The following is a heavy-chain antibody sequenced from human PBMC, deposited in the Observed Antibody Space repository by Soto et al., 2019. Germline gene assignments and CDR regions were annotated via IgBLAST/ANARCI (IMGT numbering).Heavy chain of an antibody. CDR1: GGSISSSSYY. CDR2: IYYSGST. J-gene: IGHJ4*02. CDR3: ASIYSGYYFEY. Sequence: QLQLQESGPGLVKPSETLSLTCTVSGGSISSSSYYWGWIRQPPGKGLEWIGSIYYSGSTYYNPSLKSRVTISVDTSKNQFSLKLSSVTAADTAVYYCASIYSGYYFEYWGQGTLVTVSS. D-gene: IGHD2-21*01. V-gene: IGHV4-39*01.